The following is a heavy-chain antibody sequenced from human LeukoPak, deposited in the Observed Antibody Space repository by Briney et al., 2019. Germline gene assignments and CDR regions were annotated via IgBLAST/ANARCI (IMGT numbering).Heavy chain of an antibody. Sequence: GSSVKVSFKASGGTFSSYAISWVRQAPGQGLEWMGGIIPIFGTANYAQKFQGRVTITTDESTSTAYMELSSLRSEDTAVYYCARDRSPLRGYGGNRAFDIWGQGTMVTVSS. CDR1: GGTFSSYA. CDR3: ARDRSPLRGYGGNRAFDI. V-gene: IGHV1-69*05. CDR2: IIPIFGTA. D-gene: IGHD4-23*01. J-gene: IGHJ3*02.